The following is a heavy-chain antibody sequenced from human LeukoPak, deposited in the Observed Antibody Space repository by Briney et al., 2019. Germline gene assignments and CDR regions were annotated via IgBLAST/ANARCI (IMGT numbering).Heavy chain of an antibody. Sequence: GGSLRLSCAASGFTFSSYAMHWVRQAPGKGLEWVAVISYDGSNKYYADSVKGRFTISRDNSKNTLYLQMNSLRAEDTAVYYCARDRVDLDAFDIWGQGTMVTVSS. D-gene: IGHD3-10*01. V-gene: IGHV3-30-3*01. CDR1: GFTFSSYA. J-gene: IGHJ3*02. CDR2: ISYDGSNK. CDR3: ARDRVDLDAFDI.